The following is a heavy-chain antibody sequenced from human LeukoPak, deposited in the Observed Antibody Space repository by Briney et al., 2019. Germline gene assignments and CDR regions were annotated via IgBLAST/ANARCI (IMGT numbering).Heavy chain of an antibody. CDR3: ARDRGEDIVVVPAALNWFDP. V-gene: IGHV1-46*01. D-gene: IGHD2-2*01. Sequence: ASVKVSCKASGYTFTSYYMHWVRQAPGQGLEWMGIINPSGGSTSYAQKFQGRVTMTRDTSTSTVYMELSSLRSEDTAVYYRARDRGEDIVVVPAALNWFDPWGQGTLVTVSS. CDR2: INPSGGST. CDR1: GYTFTSYY. J-gene: IGHJ5*02.